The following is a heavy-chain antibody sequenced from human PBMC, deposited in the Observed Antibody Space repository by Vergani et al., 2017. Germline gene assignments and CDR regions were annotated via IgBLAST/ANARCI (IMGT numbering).Heavy chain of an antibody. J-gene: IGHJ4*02. Sequence: QVQLQESGPGLVKHSETLSLTCTVSGGSISSYYWSWIRQPPGKGLEWIGYIYYSGSTNYNPSLKSRVTISVDTSKNQFSLKLSSVTAADTAVYYCTTASTSYYGSGSYFDYWGQGTLVTVSS. CDR3: TTASTSYYGSGSYFDY. D-gene: IGHD3-10*01. CDR1: GGSISSYY. CDR2: IYYSGST. V-gene: IGHV4-59*01.